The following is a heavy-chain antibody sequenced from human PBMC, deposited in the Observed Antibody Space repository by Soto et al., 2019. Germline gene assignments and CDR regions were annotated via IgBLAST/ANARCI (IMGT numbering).Heavy chain of an antibody. CDR1: GGSISSSSYY. CDR3: ARHLGGGSYLYYFDY. J-gene: IGHJ4*02. CDR2: IYYSGST. Sequence: SETLSLTCTVSGGSISSSSYYWGWIRQPPGKGLEWIGSIYYSGSTYYNPSLKSRVTISVDTSKNQFSLKLSSVTAADTAVYYCARHLGGGSYLYYFDYWGQGTRVTVAS. V-gene: IGHV4-39*01. D-gene: IGHD1-26*01.